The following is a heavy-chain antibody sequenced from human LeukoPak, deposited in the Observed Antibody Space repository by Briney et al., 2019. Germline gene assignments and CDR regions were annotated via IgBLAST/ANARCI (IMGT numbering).Heavy chain of an antibody. Sequence: GGSLRLSCAASGFTFSSYAMIWVRQAPGKGLEWVSAISGSGGYTYYADSVKGRFTISRDNSKNTLYLQMNSLRAEDTAVYYCAKDGLVVTAIRDQYYFDYWGQETLVTVSS. CDR3: AKDGLVVTAIRDQYYFDY. J-gene: IGHJ4*02. D-gene: IGHD2-21*02. CDR1: GFTFSSYA. CDR2: ISGSGGYT. V-gene: IGHV3-23*01.